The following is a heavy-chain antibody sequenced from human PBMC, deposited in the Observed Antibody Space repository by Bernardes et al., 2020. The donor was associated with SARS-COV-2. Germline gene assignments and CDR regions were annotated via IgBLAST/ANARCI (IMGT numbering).Heavy chain of an antibody. CDR2: IYYSGST. D-gene: IGHD2-2*01. CDR3: VRCPCLGSSTSCYLTSYYYYYGMDV. Sequence: SETLSLTCTVSGGSISSGGYYWSWIRQHPGKGLEWIGYIYYSGSTYYNPSLKSRVTISVDTSKNQFSLKLSSVTAADTAVYYCVRCPCLGSSTSCYLTSYYYYYGMDVWGQGTTVTVSS. V-gene: IGHV4-31*03. CDR1: GGSISSGGYY. J-gene: IGHJ6*02.